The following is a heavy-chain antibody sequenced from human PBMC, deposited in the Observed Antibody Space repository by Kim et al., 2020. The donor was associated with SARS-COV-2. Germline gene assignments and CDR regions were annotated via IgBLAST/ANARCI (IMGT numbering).Heavy chain of an antibody. J-gene: IGHJ4*02. D-gene: IGHD2-2*02. Sequence: GNNKYYADSVRGRFTISRDNYKNRLYLQMNSLRAEDTAVYYCARGIPDYWGQGTLVTVSS. CDR3: ARGIPDY. V-gene: IGHV3-33*01. CDR2: GNNK.